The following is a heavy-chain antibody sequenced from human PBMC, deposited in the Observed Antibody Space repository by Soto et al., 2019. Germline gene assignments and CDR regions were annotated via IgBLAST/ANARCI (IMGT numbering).Heavy chain of an antibody. CDR3: ARDPGTGAALRAYHFDY. CDR1: RYSFTTYA. V-gene: IGHV1-3*01. D-gene: IGHD1-1*01. J-gene: IGHJ4*02. Sequence: GASVKVSCKASRYSFTTYALHWVRQAPGQRLEWMGWINAGNGDTKYSEKFQGRVTITRDTSANTAYMELSSQRSEDTSVYYCARDPGTGAALRAYHFDYWGQGTLVTVSS. CDR2: INAGNGDT.